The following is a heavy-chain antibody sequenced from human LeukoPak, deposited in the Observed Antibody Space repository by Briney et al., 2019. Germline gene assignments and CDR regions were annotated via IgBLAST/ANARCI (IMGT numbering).Heavy chain of an antibody. CDR3: ARGGGQWHVDY. J-gene: IGHJ4*02. V-gene: IGHV3-7*01. CDR2: IKQDGSDK. CDR1: GFTFTSNW. D-gene: IGHD6-19*01. Sequence: GGSLRLSCAASGFTFTSNWMSWVRQAPGKGLEWVANIKQDGSDKYYVDSVKGRFTISRDNAKSSLYLQMNSLRAEDTAVYYCARGGGQWHVDYWGQGTLVTVSS.